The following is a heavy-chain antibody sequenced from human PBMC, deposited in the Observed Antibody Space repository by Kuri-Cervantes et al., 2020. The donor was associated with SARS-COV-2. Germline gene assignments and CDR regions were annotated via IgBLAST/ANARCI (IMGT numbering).Heavy chain of an antibody. V-gene: IGHV1-69*13. CDR1: GGTFSSYA. J-gene: IGHJ5*02. D-gene: IGHD4-11*01. Sequence: SVKVSCKASGGTFSSYAISWVRQAPGQGLEWMGGIIPIFGTANYAQKFQGRVTITADESTSTAYLQWSSLKASDTAMYYCARLGGNDYTPYEAYNWFDPWAQGTLVTVSS. CDR3: ARLGGNDYTPYEAYNWFDP. CDR2: IIPIFGTA.